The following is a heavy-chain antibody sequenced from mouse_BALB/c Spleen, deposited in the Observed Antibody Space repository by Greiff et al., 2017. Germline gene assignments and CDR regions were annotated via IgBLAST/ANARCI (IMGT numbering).Heavy chain of an antibody. J-gene: IGHJ2*01. D-gene: IGHD1-1*01. CDR2: INPSTGYT. V-gene: IGHV1-7*01. CDR1: GYTFTSYW. CDR3: ARWDYYGYYFDY. Sequence: VQLQQSGAELAKPGASVKMSCKASGYTFTSYWMHWVKQRPGQGLEWIGYINPSTGYTEYNQKFKDKATLTADKSSSTAYMQLSSLTSEDSAVYYCARWDYYGYYFDYWGQGTTLTVSS.